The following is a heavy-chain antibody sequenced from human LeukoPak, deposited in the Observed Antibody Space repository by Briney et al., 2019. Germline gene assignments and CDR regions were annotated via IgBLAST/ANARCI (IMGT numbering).Heavy chain of an antibody. Sequence: SETLSLTCTVSGGSISSYYWSWIRQPAGKGLEWIGRIYTSGSTNYNPSLKSRVTISVDTSKNQFSLKLSSVTAADTAVYYCARVGGVAPNYYSDYWGQGTLVTVSS. CDR3: ARVGGVAPNYYSDY. J-gene: IGHJ4*02. CDR2: IYTSGST. V-gene: IGHV4-4*07. CDR1: GGSISSYY. D-gene: IGHD5-12*01.